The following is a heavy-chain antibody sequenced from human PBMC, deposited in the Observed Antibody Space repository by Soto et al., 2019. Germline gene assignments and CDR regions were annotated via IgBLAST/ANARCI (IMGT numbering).Heavy chain of an antibody. V-gene: IGHV4-30-4*01. D-gene: IGHD7-27*01. J-gene: IGHJ5*01. Sequence: SETLSLTCSVSGDSISNLDYFWAWIRQPPGQALEYIGYIYKSATTYYNPSFESRVAISVDTSKSQFSLNVTSVTAADTAVYFCARGRYCLTGRCFPNWFDSWGPGALVTVSS. CDR3: ARGRYCLTGRCFPNWFDS. CDR2: IYKSATT. CDR1: GDSISNLDYF.